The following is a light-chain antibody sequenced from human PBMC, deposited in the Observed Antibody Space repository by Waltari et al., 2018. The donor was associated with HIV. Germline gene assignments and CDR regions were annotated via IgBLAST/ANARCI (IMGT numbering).Light chain of an antibody. J-gene: IGLJ1*01. Sequence: QSALTQPRSVSGSPGHSATIPCPGTSRDVGASTSVSWYRQNPGKVPKLMIYDVSMRPSVVPDRFSGSRSGNTASLTISGLQAEDEADYFCCSYAGNYSYVFGSGSRVTVL. CDR1: SRDVGASTS. V-gene: IGLV2-11*01. CDR3: CSYAGNYSYV. CDR2: DVS.